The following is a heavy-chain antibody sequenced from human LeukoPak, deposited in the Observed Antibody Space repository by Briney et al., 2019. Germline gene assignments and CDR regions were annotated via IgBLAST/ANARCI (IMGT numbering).Heavy chain of an antibody. CDR1: GFTFSGYG. D-gene: IGHD6-6*01. V-gene: IGHV3-30*18. Sequence: SGGSLRLSCAASGFTFSGYGMHWVRQAPGKGLEWVAVISYDGSNKYYADSVKGRFTISRDNSKNTLYVQMNGLRAEDTAVYYCAKGARYITSGPFDYWGQGTLVTVSS. CDR3: AKGARYITSGPFDY. J-gene: IGHJ4*02. CDR2: ISYDGSNK.